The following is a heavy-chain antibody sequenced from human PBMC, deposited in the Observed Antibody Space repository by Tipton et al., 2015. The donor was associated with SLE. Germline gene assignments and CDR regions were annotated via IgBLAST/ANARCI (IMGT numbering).Heavy chain of an antibody. Sequence: VQLVQSGAEVKKPGESLKISCEASGYIFTNYWIGWVRQRPGKGLEWMGIIYPGDSDTRYSPSFQGQVTISADKSISTAYLQWSSLKASDTAMYYCASVTYVGIVYFFDYWGQGTQVTVSS. CDR2: IYPGDSDT. D-gene: IGHD1-26*01. J-gene: IGHJ4*02. CDR3: ASVTYVGIVYFFDY. CDR1: GYIFTNYW. V-gene: IGHV5-51*03.